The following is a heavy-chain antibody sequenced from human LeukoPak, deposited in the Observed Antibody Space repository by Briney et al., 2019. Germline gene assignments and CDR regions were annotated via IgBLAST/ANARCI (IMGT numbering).Heavy chain of an antibody. CDR2: VDHTGST. V-gene: IGHV4-59*08. CDR1: DDSITMYY. Sequence: SETLSLTCSVSDDSITMYYWTWIRQPPGKGLEWIGYVDHTGSTNFNPSLNGRVSISRDTTKNLFSLRLRSVTAADTAVYYCARRGEMATIEGFDPWGQGTLVTVSS. D-gene: IGHD5-24*01. CDR3: ARRGEMATIEGFDP. J-gene: IGHJ5*02.